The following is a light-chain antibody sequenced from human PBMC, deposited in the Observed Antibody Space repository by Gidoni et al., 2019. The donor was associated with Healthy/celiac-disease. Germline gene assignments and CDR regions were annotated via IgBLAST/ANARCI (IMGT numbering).Light chain of an antibody. Sequence: EIVLTQSPATLSLYPGERATLSCRASHIFSSSLACYQQKPGQAPRLLIYAASNRDTGIPARFSGSGSGTDFTLTISSLEPEDFAVYSCQQRSNWPFLTFXGXTKVEIK. CDR1: HIFSSS. J-gene: IGKJ4*01. CDR3: QQRSNWPFLT. V-gene: IGKV3-11*01. CDR2: AAS.